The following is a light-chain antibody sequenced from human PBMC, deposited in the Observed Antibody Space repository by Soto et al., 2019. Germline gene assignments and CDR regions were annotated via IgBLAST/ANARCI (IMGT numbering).Light chain of an antibody. CDR3: QQYNNWPPFT. CDR2: GAS. CDR1: QSVSSN. V-gene: IGKV3-15*01. J-gene: IGKJ3*01. Sequence: EIVMTQSPATLSVSPGERATLSCRASQSVSSNLAWYQQKPGQAPRLLIYGASTRATGIPARFSGSGSGTEFTLTISSLQSEDFDVYYCQQYNNWPPFTFGPGTKVDIK.